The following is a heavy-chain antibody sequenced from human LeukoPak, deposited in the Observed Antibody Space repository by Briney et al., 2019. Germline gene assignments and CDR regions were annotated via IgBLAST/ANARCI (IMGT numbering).Heavy chain of an antibody. CDR3: ARDSHRGYSYGPFDY. J-gene: IGHJ4*02. D-gene: IGHD5-18*01. V-gene: IGHV4-59*01. CDR2: IYYSGST. CDR1: CGSSSSYY. Sequence: SETLSLTCCVSCGSSSSYYWSWIRQPPAEGLEWMVYIYYSGSTNYNPSLKSRVTISVDTSKNQFSLKLSSVTAADTAVYYCARDSHRGYSYGPFDYWGQGTLVTVSS.